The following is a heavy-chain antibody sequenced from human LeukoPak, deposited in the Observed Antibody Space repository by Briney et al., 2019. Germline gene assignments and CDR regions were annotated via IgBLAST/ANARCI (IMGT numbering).Heavy chain of an antibody. Sequence: GGSLRLSCVVSGFIVNNNYMSWVRQAPGKGLEWISVLYNGGDTSYADSVRGRFIVSKDKFNNTLYLQMNSLRVEDTAIYYCARGGPDFDYWGQGTLVTVSS. V-gene: IGHV3-66*01. D-gene: IGHD3-10*01. J-gene: IGHJ4*02. CDR2: LYNGGDT. CDR3: ARGGPDFDY. CDR1: GFIVNNNY.